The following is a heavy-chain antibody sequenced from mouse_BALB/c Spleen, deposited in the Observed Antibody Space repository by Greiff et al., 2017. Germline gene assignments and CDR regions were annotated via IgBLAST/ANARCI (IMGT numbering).Heavy chain of an antibody. CDR3: ARGPFITTVVAVDFDY. Sequence: QVQLQQSGAELARPGASVKMSCKASGYTFTSYTMHWVKQRPGQGLEWIGYINPSSGYTNYNQKFKDKATLTADKSSSTAYMQLSSLTSEDSAVYYCARGPFITTVVAVDFDYWGQGTTLTVSS. CDR2: INPSSGYT. J-gene: IGHJ2*01. CDR1: GYTFTSYT. D-gene: IGHD1-1*01. V-gene: IGHV1-4*01.